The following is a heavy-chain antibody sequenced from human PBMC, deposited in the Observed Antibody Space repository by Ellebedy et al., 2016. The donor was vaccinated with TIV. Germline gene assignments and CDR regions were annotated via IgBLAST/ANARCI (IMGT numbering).Heavy chain of an antibody. CDR3: AREEYPRLYGMDV. CDR2: IIPIFGTA. CDR1: GGTFSSYA. D-gene: IGHD2/OR15-2a*01. V-gene: IGHV1-69*13. Sequence: SVKVSXXASGGTFSSYAISWVRQAPGQGLEWMGGIIPIFGTANYAQKFQGRVTITADESTSTAYMELSSLRSEDTAVYYCAREEYPRLYGMDVWGQGTTVTVSS. J-gene: IGHJ6*02.